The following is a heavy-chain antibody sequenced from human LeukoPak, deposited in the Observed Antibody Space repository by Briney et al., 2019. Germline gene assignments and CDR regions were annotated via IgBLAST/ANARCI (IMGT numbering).Heavy chain of an antibody. CDR3: AKASDIVVVPAAIGLFGY. CDR2: IRYDGSNK. V-gene: IGHV3-30*02. D-gene: IGHD2-2*02. J-gene: IGHJ4*02. CDR1: GFTFSSYG. Sequence: PGGSLRLSCAASGFTFSSYGMHWVRQAPGKGLEWVAFIRYDGSNKYYADSVKGRFTISRDNSKNTLYLQMNSLRAEDTAVYYCAKASDIVVVPAAIGLFGYWGQGTLVTVSS.